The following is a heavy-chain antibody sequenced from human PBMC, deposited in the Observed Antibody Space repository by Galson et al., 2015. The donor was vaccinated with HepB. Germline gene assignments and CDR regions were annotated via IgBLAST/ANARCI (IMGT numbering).Heavy chain of an antibody. CDR3: VLNGEVLWFGETYTTLPFDY. D-gene: IGHD3-10*01. J-gene: IGHJ4*02. CDR1: GGTFSSYT. CDR2: IIPILGIA. V-gene: IGHV1-69*02. Sequence: SVKVSCKASGGTFSSYTISWVRQAPGQGLEWMGRIIPILGIANYAQKFQGRVTITADKSTSTAYMELSSLRSEDTAVYYCVLNGEVLWFGETYTTLPFDYWGQGTLVTVSS.